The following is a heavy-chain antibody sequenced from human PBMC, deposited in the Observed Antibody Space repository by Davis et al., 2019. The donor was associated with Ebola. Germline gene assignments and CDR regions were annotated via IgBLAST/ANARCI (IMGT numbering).Heavy chain of an antibody. CDR2: IRSKTYNYAT. Sequence: GESLKISCAASGFTFSSYAMHWVRQASGKGLEWVGRIRSKTYNYATSYVASVKGRFTISRDDSKSTAYLQMNSLKTEDSAVYYCTNGLDVWGQGTTVTVSS. J-gene: IGHJ6*02. CDR3: TNGLDV. CDR1: GFTFSSYA. V-gene: IGHV3-73*01.